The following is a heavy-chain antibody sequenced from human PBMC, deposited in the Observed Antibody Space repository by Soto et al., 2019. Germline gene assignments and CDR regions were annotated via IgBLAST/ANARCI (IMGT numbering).Heavy chain of an antibody. J-gene: IGHJ4*02. CDR3: AKGGDYDFWSGYNS. Sequence: EVQLLESGGGLVQPGGSLRLSCAASGFTFSSYAMSWVRQAPGKGLEWVSVISGGGGNTYYADSVKGRFTISRDNSKNTLYLQMNSLRAEDTAVYYCAKGGDYDFWSGYNSWGQGTLVTVSS. CDR1: GFTFSSYA. CDR2: ISGGGGNT. V-gene: IGHV3-23*01. D-gene: IGHD3-3*01.